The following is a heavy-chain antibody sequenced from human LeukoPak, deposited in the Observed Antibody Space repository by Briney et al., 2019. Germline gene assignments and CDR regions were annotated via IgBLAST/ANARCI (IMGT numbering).Heavy chain of an antibody. V-gene: IGHV4-4*09. CDR2: IYHSGST. CDR3: AGTTMVRGVIIPLDY. J-gene: IGHJ4*02. D-gene: IGHD3-10*01. CDR1: GGSISSYY. Sequence: SETLSLTCTVSGGSISSYYWSWIRQPPGKGLEWIGYIYHSGSTDYNPSLKSRVTISVDTSKSQFSLKLTSVTAADTAVYYCAGTTMVRGVIIPLDYWGQGTLVTVSS.